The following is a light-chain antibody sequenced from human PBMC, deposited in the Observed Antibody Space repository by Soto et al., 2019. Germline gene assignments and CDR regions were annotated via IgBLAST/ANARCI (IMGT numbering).Light chain of an antibody. CDR3: CSYTSSTIPV. J-gene: IGLJ2*01. V-gene: IGLV2-14*01. CDR2: GVT. CDR1: SRDIGAYNY. Sequence: QSALTQPASVSGSPGQSITISCAGTSRDIGAYNYVSWYQQHPGKVPKLIIYGVTTRPSGISNRFSGSKSGNTASLTISGLQAEDEADYYCCSYTSSTIPVFGGGTKLTVL.